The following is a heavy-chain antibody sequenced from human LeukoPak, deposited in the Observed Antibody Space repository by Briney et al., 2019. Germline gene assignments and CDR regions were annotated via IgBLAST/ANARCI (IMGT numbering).Heavy chain of an antibody. V-gene: IGHV4-61*01. CDR2: IYYSGST. J-gene: IGHJ4*02. CDR1: GGSISSGSYY. Sequence: PSETLSLTCTVSGGSISSGSYYWSWIRQPPGKGLEWIGYIYYSGSTNYNPSLKSRVTLSVDTSQNQFSLNLTSVTAADTAVYYCARAMSIAARLQTIFDYWGQGTLVTVSS. CDR3: ARAMSIAARLQTIFDY. D-gene: IGHD6-6*01.